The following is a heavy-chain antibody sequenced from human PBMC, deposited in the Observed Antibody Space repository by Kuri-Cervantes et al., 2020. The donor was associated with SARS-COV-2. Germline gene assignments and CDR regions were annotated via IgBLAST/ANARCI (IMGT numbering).Heavy chain of an antibody. CDR2: IYSRDSDT. CDR1: GYSFTSYW. Sequence: GESLKISCKASGYSFTSYWIAWVRQMPGKGLEWMGIIYSRDSDTRYNPSLEGHVTISADKTTNTAYLQYNRLTASDTAIYYCARQTASAWSPIDYWSQGTLVTVSS. CDR3: ARQTASAWSPIDY. D-gene: IGHD2-21*02. J-gene: IGHJ4*02. V-gene: IGHV5-51*01.